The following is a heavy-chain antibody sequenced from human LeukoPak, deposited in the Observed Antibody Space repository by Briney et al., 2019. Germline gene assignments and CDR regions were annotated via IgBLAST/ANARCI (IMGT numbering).Heavy chain of an antibody. CDR2: ISGSGGST. CDR3: AKRGVVIRVILVGFHKEAYYFES. V-gene: IGHV3-23*01. J-gene: IGHJ4*02. Sequence: PGGSLRLSCVVSGFTLSNYGMTWVRRAPGKGLEWVACISGSGGSTNYADSVKGRFTISRDNSRNTLSLQMHSLRAEDTAFYFCAKRGVVIRVILVGFHKEAYYFESWGQGALVTVSS. D-gene: IGHD3/OR15-3a*01. CDR1: GFTLSNYG.